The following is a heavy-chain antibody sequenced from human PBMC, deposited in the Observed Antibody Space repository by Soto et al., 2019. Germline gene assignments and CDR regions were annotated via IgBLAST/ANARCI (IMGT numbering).Heavy chain of an antibody. CDR2: IIPIFGTA. CDR3: ARAVYSSSPIGRNWFDP. J-gene: IGHJ5*02. V-gene: IGHV1-69*13. D-gene: IGHD6-6*01. Sequence: SVKVSCKAPGGTFSSYAISWVRQAPGQGLEWMGGIIPIFGTANYAQKFQGRVTITADESTSTAYMELSSLRSEDTAVYYCARAVYSSSPIGRNWFDPWGQGTLVTVSS. CDR1: GGTFSSYA.